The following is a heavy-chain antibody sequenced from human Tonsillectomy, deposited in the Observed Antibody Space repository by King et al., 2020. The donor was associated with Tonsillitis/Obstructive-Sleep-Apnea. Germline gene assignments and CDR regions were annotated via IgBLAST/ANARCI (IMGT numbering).Heavy chain of an antibody. CDR1: GGSVSSGSYY. Sequence: VQLQESGPGLVKPSETLSLTCTVSGGSVSSGSYYWSWIRQPPGKGLEWIGYIYYSGGTNCNPSLTSRVTISVDTSKNQCALKLSSVTAADTAVNYCASDVCIWSGYSDYYYYYMDVWGKGTTVTVSS. J-gene: IGHJ6*03. CDR2: IYYSGGT. CDR3: ASDVCIWSGYSDYYYYYMDV. D-gene: IGHD3-3*01. V-gene: IGHV4-61*01.